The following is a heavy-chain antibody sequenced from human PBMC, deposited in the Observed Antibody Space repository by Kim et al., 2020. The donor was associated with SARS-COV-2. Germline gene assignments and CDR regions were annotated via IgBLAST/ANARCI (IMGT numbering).Heavy chain of an antibody. V-gene: IGHV4-59*08. CDR1: GGSISSYY. CDR3: ARLRFLEWLDPGPKFDP. Sequence: SETLSLTCTVSGGSISSYYWSWIRQPPGKGLEWIGYIYYSGSTNYNPSLKSRVTISVDTSKNQFSLKLSSVTAADTAVYYCARLRFLEWLDPGPKFDPWGQGTRVTVSS. CDR2: IYYSGST. D-gene: IGHD3-3*01. J-gene: IGHJ5*02.